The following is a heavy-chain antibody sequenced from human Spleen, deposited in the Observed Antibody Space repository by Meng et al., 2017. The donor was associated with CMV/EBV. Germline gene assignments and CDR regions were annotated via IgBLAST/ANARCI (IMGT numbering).Heavy chain of an antibody. CDR3: AGESGELGTYYFDF. Sequence: SETLSLTCAVYARSFSGYYWSWIRQPPGMGLEWIGEINHSGNTNYNPSLKSRVTISVDTSKNQLSLKLTSVTAADTAVYFCAGESGELGTYYFDFWGQGTLVTVSS. CDR2: INHSGNT. V-gene: IGHV4-34*01. CDR1: ARSFSGYY. J-gene: IGHJ4*02. D-gene: IGHD7-27*01.